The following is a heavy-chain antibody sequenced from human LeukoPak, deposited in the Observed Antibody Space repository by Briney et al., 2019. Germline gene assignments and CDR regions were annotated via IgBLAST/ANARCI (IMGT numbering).Heavy chain of an antibody. J-gene: IGHJ4*02. Sequence: SETLSLTCAVYGGSFSGYYWSWIRQPPGKGLEWIGEINHSGSTNYNPSLKSRVTISVDTSKNQFSLKLSSVTAADTAVYYCARESANPYYFDYWGQGTLVTVSS. CDR2: INHSGST. CDR3: ARESANPYYFDY. V-gene: IGHV4-34*01. CDR1: GGSFSGYY.